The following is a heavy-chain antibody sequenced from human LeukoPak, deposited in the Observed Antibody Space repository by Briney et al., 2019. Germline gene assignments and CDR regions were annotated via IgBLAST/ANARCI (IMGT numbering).Heavy chain of an antibody. CDR2: ISGSGGST. CDR3: ARDSLRYCSGGSCNWFDP. D-gene: IGHD2-15*01. V-gene: IGHV3-23*01. Sequence: PGGSLRLSCAASGFTFSSYAMSWVRQAPGKGLEWVSAISGSGGSTYYADSVKGRFTISRDNSKNTLYLQMNSLRAEDTAVYYCARDSLRYCSGGSCNWFDPWGQGTLVTVSS. J-gene: IGHJ5*02. CDR1: GFTFSSYA.